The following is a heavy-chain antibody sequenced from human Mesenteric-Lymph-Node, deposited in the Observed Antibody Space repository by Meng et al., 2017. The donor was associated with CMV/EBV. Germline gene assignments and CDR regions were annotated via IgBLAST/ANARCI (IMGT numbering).Heavy chain of an antibody. CDR1: GFTFSSYG. J-gene: IGHJ4*02. CDR3: ARVGFSSGWYDLLDY. D-gene: IGHD6-19*01. V-gene: IGHV3-30*19. CDR2: IWYDGSNK. Sequence: GGSLRLSCAASGFTFSSYGMHWVRQAPGKGLEWVAVIWYDGSNKYYADSVRGRFTISRDNSKNTLYLQMNSLTAEDTATYCSARVGFSSGWYDLLDYWGQGTLVTVSS.